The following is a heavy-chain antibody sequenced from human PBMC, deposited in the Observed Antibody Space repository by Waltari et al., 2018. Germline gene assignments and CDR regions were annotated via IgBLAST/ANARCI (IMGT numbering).Heavy chain of an antibody. J-gene: IGHJ5*02. V-gene: IGHV1-69*05. CDR1: GGTFSSYA. CDR3: ARGGQQLHTPEGSWFDP. CDR2: IIPIFGTA. Sequence: QVQLVQSGAEVKKPGSSVKVSCKASGGTFSSYAISWVRQAPGQGLEWMGGIIPIFGTANYAQKFQGRVTITTDESTSTAYMELSSLRSEDTAVYYCARGGQQLHTPEGSWFDPWGQGTLVTVSS. D-gene: IGHD6-13*01.